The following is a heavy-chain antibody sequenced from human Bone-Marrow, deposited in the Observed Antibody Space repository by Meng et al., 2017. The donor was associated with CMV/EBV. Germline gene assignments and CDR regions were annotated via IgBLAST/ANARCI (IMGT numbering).Heavy chain of an antibody. CDR1: GGTFSSYA. Sequence: SVKVSCKASGGTFSSYAISWVRQAPGQGLEWMGGIIPILGIANYAQKFQGRVTITADKSTSTAYMELSSLRSEDTAVYYCATSESTCSSTSCYTDWFDPWGQGTLVTVSS. J-gene: IGHJ5*02. V-gene: IGHV1-69*10. CDR2: IIPILGIA. D-gene: IGHD2-2*02. CDR3: ATSESTCSSTSCYTDWFDP.